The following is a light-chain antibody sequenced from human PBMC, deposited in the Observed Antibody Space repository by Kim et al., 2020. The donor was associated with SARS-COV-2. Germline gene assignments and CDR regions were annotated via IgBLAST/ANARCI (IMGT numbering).Light chain of an antibody. J-gene: IGLJ3*02. CDR2: NKDD. Sequence: QRVTISCSGSRSNTGRNAVNWYHHFPGSAPKLIIYNKDDRRPSGVPDRFSSSKSGPAASLAISGLQSEDEAVYYCASWDDSLNGWVFGGGTQLTVL. V-gene: IGLV1-44*01. CDR3: ASWDDSLNGWV. CDR1: RSNTGRNA.